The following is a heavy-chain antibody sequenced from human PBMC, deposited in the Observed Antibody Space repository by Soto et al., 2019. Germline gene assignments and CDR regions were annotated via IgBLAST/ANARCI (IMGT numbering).Heavy chain of an antibody. D-gene: IGHD3-9*01. CDR2: IIPIFGTA. V-gene: IGHV1-69*13. CDR3: ATTSRLRYFDWLLSF. Sequence: GASVKVSCKASGGTFSSYAISWVRQAPGQGLEWMGGIIPIFGTANYAQKFQGRVTITADESTSTAYMELSSLRSEDTAVYYCATTSRLRYFDWLLSFWGQGTLVTVSS. CDR1: GGTFSSYA. J-gene: IGHJ4*02.